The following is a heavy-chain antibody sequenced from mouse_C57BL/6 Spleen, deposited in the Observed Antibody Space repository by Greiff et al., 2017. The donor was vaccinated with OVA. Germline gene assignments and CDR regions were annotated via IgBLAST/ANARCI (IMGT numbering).Heavy chain of an antibody. V-gene: IGHV2-9*01. CDR3: AKHAGTGAMDY. CDR2: IWGGGST. CDR1: GFSLTSYG. D-gene: IGHD4-1*01. J-gene: IGHJ4*01. Sequence: VMLVESVPGLVAPSQSLSITCTVSGFSLTSYGVHWVRQPPGKGLEWLGVIWGGGSTNYNSALMSRMGISKDNSKSQVFLKMNSLQTADTAMYYCAKHAGTGAMDYWGQGTSVTVSA.